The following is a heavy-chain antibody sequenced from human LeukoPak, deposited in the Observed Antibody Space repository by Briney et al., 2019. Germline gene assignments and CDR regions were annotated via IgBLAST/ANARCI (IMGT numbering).Heavy chain of an antibody. D-gene: IGHD6-13*01. V-gene: IGHV4-59*01. Sequence: SETLSLTCTVSGGSISSYYWSWIRQPPGKGLEWIGYIYYSGSTNYNPSLTSRVTISVDTSKNQFSLKLSSVTAADTAVYFCARGRVSSSSWSSTYYYYFYMDVWGKGTTVTVSS. J-gene: IGHJ6*03. CDR2: IYYSGST. CDR1: GGSISSYY. CDR3: ARGRVSSSSWSSTYYYYFYMDV.